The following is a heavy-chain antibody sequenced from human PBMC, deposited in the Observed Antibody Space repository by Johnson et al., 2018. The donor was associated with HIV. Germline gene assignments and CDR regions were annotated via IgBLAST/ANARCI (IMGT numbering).Heavy chain of an antibody. J-gene: IGHJ3*02. D-gene: IGHD6-13*01. CDR3: ARDDLGNPFSSYDAFDI. V-gene: IGHV3-23*04. CDR1: GFTFSSYA. CDR2: ISGSGGST. Sequence: EVQLVESGGGLVQPGGSLRLSCAASGFTFSSYAMSWVRQAPGKGLEWVSAISGSGGSTYYADHVKGRFTLSRDDSKNTLYLQMNSLRAEDTAVYYCARDDLGNPFSSYDAFDIWGQGTMVTVS.